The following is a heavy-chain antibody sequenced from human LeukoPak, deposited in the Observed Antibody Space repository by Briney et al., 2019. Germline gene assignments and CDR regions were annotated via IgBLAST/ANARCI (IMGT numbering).Heavy chain of an antibody. D-gene: IGHD5-18*01. CDR3: AKASGYTYGYPFDY. Sequence: GGSLRLSCAGSGFTFSSYAMSWVRQAAGKGLEWVSVIRGSGGSTYYADSVKGRFTISRDNSKSTLYLQINSLRVEDTAVYYCAKASGYTYGYPFDYWGQGTLVTVSS. CDR1: GFTFSSYA. CDR2: IRGSGGST. J-gene: IGHJ4*02. V-gene: IGHV3-23*01.